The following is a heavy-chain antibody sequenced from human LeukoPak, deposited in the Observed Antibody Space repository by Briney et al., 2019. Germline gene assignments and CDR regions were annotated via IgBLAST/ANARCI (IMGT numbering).Heavy chain of an antibody. CDR3: ARTRFIKWELLPFDY. V-gene: IGHV1-69*13. CDR1: GGTFSSYA. Sequence: GASVKVSCKASGGTFSSYAISWVRQAPGQGLEWMGGIIPIFGTANYAQEFQGRVTITADESTSTAYMELSSLRCEDTAVYYCARTRFIKWELLPFDYWGQGTLVTVSS. CDR2: IIPIFGTA. J-gene: IGHJ4*02. D-gene: IGHD1-26*01.